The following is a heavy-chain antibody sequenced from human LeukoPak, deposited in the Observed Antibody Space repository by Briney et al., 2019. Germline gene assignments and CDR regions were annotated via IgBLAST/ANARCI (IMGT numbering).Heavy chain of an antibody. CDR2: IGTAGDT. D-gene: IGHD2-8*01. V-gene: IGHV3-13*01. CDR1: GLTFSSYD. CDR3: ARGYCTNGVCGWFDP. J-gene: IGHJ5*02. Sequence: PGGSLRLSCAASGLTFSSYDMHWVRQATGKGLEWVSAIGTAGDTYYPGSVKGRFTISRENAKNSLYLQMNSLRVGDTAVYYCARGYCTNGVCGWFDPWGQGTLVTVSS.